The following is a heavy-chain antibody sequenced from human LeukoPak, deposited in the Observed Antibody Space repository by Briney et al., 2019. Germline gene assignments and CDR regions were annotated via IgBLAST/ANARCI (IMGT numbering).Heavy chain of an antibody. CDR2: INPSGGST. V-gene: IGHV1-46*01. D-gene: IGHD3-10*01. CDR3: ARVGRSPGSGSYYNHWFDP. CDR1: GYTFTSYY. J-gene: IGHJ5*02. Sequence: GASVKVSCKASGYTFTSYYVHWVRQAPGQGLEWMGIINPSGGSTSYAQKFQGRVTMTRDTSTSTVYMELSSLRSEDTAVYYCARVGRSPGSGSYYNHWFDPWGQGTLVTVSS.